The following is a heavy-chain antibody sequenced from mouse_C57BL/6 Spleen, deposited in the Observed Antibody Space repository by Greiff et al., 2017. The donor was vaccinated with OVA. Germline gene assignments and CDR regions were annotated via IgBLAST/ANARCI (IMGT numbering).Heavy chain of an antibody. Sequence: VQLQQPGAELVKPGASVKMSCKASGYTFTSYWITWVKQRPGQGLEWIGDIYPGSGSTNYNEKFKSKATLTVDTSSSTAYMQLSSLTSVDSAVYYGARRGPYYAMDYWGQGTSVTVSS. CDR3: ARRGPYYAMDY. J-gene: IGHJ4*01. CDR2: IYPGSGST. V-gene: IGHV1-55*01. D-gene: IGHD3-3*01. CDR1: GYTFTSYW.